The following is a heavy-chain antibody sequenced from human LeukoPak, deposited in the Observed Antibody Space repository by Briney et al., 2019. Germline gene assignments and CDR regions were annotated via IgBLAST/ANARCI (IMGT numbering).Heavy chain of an antibody. CDR2: ISGSGGST. V-gene: IGHV3-23*01. CDR1: GFTFSSYA. Sequence: PGGSLRLSCAASGFTFSSYAMSWVRQAPGKGLEWVSAISGSGGSTYYADSVKGRFTISGDNSKNTLYLQVNSLRAEDTAVYYCAKDSSFDLYFDYWGQGTLVTVSS. CDR3: AKDSSFDLYFDY. J-gene: IGHJ4*02.